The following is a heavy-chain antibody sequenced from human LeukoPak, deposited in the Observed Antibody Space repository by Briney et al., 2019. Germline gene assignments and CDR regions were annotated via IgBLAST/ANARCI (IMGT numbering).Heavy chain of an antibody. CDR3: TRQIASAGTAGFDF. CDR1: GGSLSSYY. CDR2: IYSTGST. Sequence: ETLSLTCTVSGGSLSSYYWSWIRQPAGKGLEWIGRIYSTGSTNYNPSLQSRVTMSVETSKNQLSLRLRSVTAADKAGQYCTRQIASAGTAGFDFWGQGALVTVSS. V-gene: IGHV4-4*07. D-gene: IGHD6-13*01. J-gene: IGHJ4*02.